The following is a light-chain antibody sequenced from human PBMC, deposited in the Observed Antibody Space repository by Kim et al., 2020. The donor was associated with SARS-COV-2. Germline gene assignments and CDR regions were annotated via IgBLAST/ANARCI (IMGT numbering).Light chain of an antibody. CDR3: NSRDSSGNHLV. CDR2: GKN. J-gene: IGLJ3*02. V-gene: IGLV3-19*01. Sequence: ALGQTIRITCQGDNLRSYYASWYQQKPGQAPVLVIYGKNNRPSGIPDRFSGSNSGNTASLTITEAQAEDEADYYCNSRDSSGNHLVFGGGTQLTVL. CDR1: NLRSYY.